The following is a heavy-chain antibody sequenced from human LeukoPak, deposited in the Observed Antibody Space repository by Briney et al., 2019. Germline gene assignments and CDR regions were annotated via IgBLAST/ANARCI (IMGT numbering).Heavy chain of an antibody. CDR3: ARGVYIAAAQYAY. Sequence: SETLSLTCTGSGGSISSYYWSWIRQPPGKGLEWIGYIYYSGTTNYNPSLKSRVTISVDTSKNQFSPKLSSVTAADTAVYYCARGVYIAAAQYAYWGQGTLVTVSS. V-gene: IGHV4-59*01. D-gene: IGHD6-13*01. J-gene: IGHJ4*02. CDR2: IYYSGTT. CDR1: GGSISSYY.